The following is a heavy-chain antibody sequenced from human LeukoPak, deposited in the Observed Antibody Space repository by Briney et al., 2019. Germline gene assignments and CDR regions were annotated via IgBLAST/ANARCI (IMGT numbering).Heavy chain of an antibody. CDR3: AKDMVRGVTDY. V-gene: IGHV3-23*01. CDR1: GFTFSSYG. Sequence: GGSLRLSCAASGFTFSSYGMSWVRQAPGKGREWVSAISGSGGSTYYADSVKGRFTISRDNSKNTLYLQMNSLRAEDTAVYYCAKDMVRGVTDYWGQGTLVTVSS. CDR2: ISGSGGST. D-gene: IGHD3-10*01. J-gene: IGHJ4*02.